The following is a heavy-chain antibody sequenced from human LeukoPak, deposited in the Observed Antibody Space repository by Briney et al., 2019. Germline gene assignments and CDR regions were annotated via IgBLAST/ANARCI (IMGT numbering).Heavy chain of an antibody. CDR3: ASYSASYPHFFDY. Sequence: SETLSLTCTASGGSISSYYWSWIRQPPGKGLEWIGYIYYSGSTNYNPSLKSRVTISGDTSKRQFSLELSSVTAADTAVYYCASYSASYPHFFDYWGQGTLVTVSS. J-gene: IGHJ4*02. CDR2: IYYSGST. V-gene: IGHV4-59*08. CDR1: GGSISSYY. D-gene: IGHD1-26*01.